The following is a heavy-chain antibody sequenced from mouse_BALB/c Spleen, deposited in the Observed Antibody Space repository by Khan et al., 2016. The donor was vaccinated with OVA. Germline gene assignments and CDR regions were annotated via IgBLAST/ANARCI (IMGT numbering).Heavy chain of an antibody. CDR1: GFTFSTYG. J-gene: IGHJ3*01. CDR2: VSTGGGYT. D-gene: IGHD1-1*01. V-gene: IGHV5-6*01. Sequence: EVELVESGGDLVKPGGSLKLSCAASGFTFSTYGMSWVRQTPDKRLEWVATVSTGGGYTYYPDSVKGRFTISRDNAKNTLYLQMSSLKSEDTAIFSCARLAYYYDSEGFAYWGQGTLVTVSA. CDR3: ARLAYYYDSEGFAY.